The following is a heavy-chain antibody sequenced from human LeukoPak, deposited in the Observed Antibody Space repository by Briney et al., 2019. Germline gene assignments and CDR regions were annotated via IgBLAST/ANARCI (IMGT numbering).Heavy chain of an antibody. D-gene: IGHD5-24*01. V-gene: IGHV4-39*02. CDR1: GESIRKSPYH. CDR3: ARGGSWRETHY. J-gene: IGHJ4*02. Sequence: SETLSLTCTVSGESIRKSPYHWGWVRQAPGKGLEWIGTVYDVGFSHYNPSLSSRTTIVLDTSKSHFSLKMTSVIAADTAVYYCARGGSWRETHYWGQGVLVTVSS. CDR2: VYDVGFS.